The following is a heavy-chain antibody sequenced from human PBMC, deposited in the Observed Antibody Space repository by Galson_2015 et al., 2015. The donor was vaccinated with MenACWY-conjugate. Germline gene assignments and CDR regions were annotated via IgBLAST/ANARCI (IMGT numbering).Heavy chain of an antibody. D-gene: IGHD2-15*01. CDR1: GFTFTIYS. CDR2: MSNGGETI. V-gene: IGHV3-48*04. Sequence: SLRLSCAASGFTFTIYSLSWVRQAPGKGLEWISYMSNGGETIYYADSVRSRFTISRDNTKNSVYLQMHSLRAEDTSVYYCTRDRGYCTGGRCYRYFDFWGQGTLVTVSS. CDR3: TRDRGYCTGGRCYRYFDF. J-gene: IGHJ4*02.